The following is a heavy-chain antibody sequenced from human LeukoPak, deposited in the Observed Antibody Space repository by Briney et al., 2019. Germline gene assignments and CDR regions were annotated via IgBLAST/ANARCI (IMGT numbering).Heavy chain of an antibody. V-gene: IGHV3-30*18. CDR3: AKGSRWQQLAYFDY. Sequence: PGGSLGLSCAASGFTFRSYGMHWVRQAPGKGLEWVALISYDGSNKYCADSVKGRFTISRDNSKNTLYLQMNSLRAEDTAVYYCAKGSRWQQLAYFDYWGQGTLVTVSS. D-gene: IGHD6-13*01. CDR1: GFTFRSYG. CDR2: ISYDGSNK. J-gene: IGHJ4*02.